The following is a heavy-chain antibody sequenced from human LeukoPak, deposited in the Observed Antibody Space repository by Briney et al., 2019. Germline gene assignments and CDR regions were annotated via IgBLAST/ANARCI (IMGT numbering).Heavy chain of an antibody. CDR3: AIGGIAVAGSFDY. D-gene: IGHD6-19*01. Sequence: GGSLRLSCAASGFTFSNYAMSWVRQAPGKGLEWVSALGGSGINTYYADSVKGRFTISRDNSKNTLYLQMNSLRAEDTAVYYCAIGGIAVAGSFDYWGQGTLVTVSS. CDR1: GFTFSNYA. J-gene: IGHJ4*02. CDR2: LGGSGINT. V-gene: IGHV3-23*01.